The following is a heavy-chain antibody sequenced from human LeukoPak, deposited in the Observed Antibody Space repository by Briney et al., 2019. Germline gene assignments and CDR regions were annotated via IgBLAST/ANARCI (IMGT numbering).Heavy chain of an antibody. CDR3: ARDPVTIFGVIIFHYFDY. Sequence: GGSLRLSCAGSGFTFSNYGIHWVRQAPVKGLEWVAVISYDVTNTHYPDSVKGRFTISRDNSKNTLYLQMNSLRAEDTAVYYCARDPVTIFGVIIFHYFDYWGQGTLVTVSS. CDR1: GFTFSNYG. D-gene: IGHD3-3*01. V-gene: IGHV3-30*03. CDR2: ISYDVTNT. J-gene: IGHJ4*02.